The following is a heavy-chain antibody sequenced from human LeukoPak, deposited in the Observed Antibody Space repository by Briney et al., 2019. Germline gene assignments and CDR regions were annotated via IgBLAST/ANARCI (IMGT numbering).Heavy chain of an antibody. CDR1: GYPFSSYG. D-gene: IGHD1-26*01. CDR3: ARVQVGATSTEWFDP. Sequence: ASVEVSCKASGYPFSSYGISWVRQAPGQGLEWMGWISAYNGNTNYAQKLQGRVTMTTDTSTSTAYMELRSLRSDDTAVYYCARVQVGATSTEWFDPWGQGTLVTVSS. V-gene: IGHV1-18*01. CDR2: ISAYNGNT. J-gene: IGHJ5*02.